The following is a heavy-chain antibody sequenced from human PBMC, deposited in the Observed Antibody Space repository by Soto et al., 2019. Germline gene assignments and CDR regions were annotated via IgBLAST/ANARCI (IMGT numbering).Heavy chain of an antibody. J-gene: IGHJ4*02. CDR1: GGSFSGYY. CDR2: INHSGST. V-gene: IGHV4-34*01. CDR3: ARDSSSSHSFDY. D-gene: IGHD6-6*01. Sequence: SETLSLTCAVYGGSFSGYYWSWIRQPPGKGLEWIGEINHSGSTNYNPSLKSRVTISVDTSKNQFSLKLSSVTAADTAVYYCARDSSSSHSFDYWGQGTLVTVSS.